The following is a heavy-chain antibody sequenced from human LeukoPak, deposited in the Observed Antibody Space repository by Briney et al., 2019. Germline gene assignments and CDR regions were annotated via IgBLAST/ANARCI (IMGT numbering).Heavy chain of an antibody. CDR3: ARGGLFFGVVWQQKPFDY. CDR2: IYYSGST. V-gene: IGHV4-39*07. J-gene: IGHJ4*02. D-gene: IGHD3-3*01. CDR1: GGSISSSSYY. Sequence: PSETLSLTCTVSGGSISSSSYYWGWIRQPPGKGLEWIGSIYYSGSTNYNPSLKSRVTIAVDTSKNQFSLKLSSVTAADTAVYYCARGGLFFGVVWQQKPFDYWGQGTLVTVSS.